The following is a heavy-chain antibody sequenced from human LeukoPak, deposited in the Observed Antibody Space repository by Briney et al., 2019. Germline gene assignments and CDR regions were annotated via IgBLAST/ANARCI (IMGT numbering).Heavy chain of an antibody. D-gene: IGHD2-2*01. Sequence: GESLKISCEGSGYRFTTYWIGWVRQMPGKGLEWVAMIYPGDSDIRYSPSFQGQVTISADKSISTAYLQWSSLKASDTAIYYCTRLPGSSRSGWFDPWGQGTPVTVSS. J-gene: IGHJ5*02. CDR1: GYRFTTYW. CDR3: TRLPGSSRSGWFDP. CDR2: IYPGDSDI. V-gene: IGHV5-51*01.